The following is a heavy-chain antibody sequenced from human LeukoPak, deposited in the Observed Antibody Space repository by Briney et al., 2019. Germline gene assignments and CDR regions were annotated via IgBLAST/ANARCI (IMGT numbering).Heavy chain of an antibody. CDR3: ARDGGLHTNFDY. V-gene: IGHV3-7*01. Sequence: GGSLRLSCAASGFSSRNYWMGWVRQAPGKGLEWVANTKPDGSAEYYADSVRGRFTASRDNANNLLYLQMNRLRAEDTAVYYCARDGGLHTNFDYWGLGTLLTVSS. D-gene: IGHD2-15*01. CDR1: GFSSRNYW. J-gene: IGHJ4*02. CDR2: TKPDGSAE.